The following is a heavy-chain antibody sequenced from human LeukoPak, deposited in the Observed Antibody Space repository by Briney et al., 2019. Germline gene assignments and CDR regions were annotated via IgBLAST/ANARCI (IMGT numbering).Heavy chain of an antibody. CDR1: GFTFSSYG. V-gene: IGHV3-30*18. Sequence: GGSLSLSCAASGFTFSSYGMHWVRLAPGKGLEWVAVISYVGSNKYYADSVKGRLTISRDNMKNTLYLQMNSPRTEETAVYYCAKGWSFGGTMVREVIINNYFDYWGQRTMVTVA. J-gene: IGHJ4*02. CDR2: ISYVGSNK. D-gene: IGHD3-10*01. CDR3: AKGWSFGGTMVREVIINNYFDY.